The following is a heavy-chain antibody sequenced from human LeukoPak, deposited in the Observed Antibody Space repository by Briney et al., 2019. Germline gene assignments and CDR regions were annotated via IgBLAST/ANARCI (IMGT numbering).Heavy chain of an antibody. CDR2: IKSDGSYT. Sequence: PGGSLRLSCAASGFTFSSYWMHWVRQAPGKGLVWVSRIKSDGSYTSYADSVKGRFTISRDNAKNTLYLQMNSLRAEDTAVYYCARGSGTYCDSWSQGTLVTVSS. D-gene: IGHD3-10*01. CDR3: ARGSGTYCDS. CDR1: GFTFSSYW. V-gene: IGHV3-74*01. J-gene: IGHJ4*02.